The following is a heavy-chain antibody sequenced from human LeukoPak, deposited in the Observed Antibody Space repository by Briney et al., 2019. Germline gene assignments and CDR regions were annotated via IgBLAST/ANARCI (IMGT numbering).Heavy chain of an antibody. Sequence: SETLSLTCTVSGGSISSGSYYWSWIRQPAGKGLEWIGRIYTSGSTYYNPSLKSRVTISVDTSKNQFSLKLSSVTAADTAVYYCARRGARLRYFEFEDWGQGTLVTVSS. J-gene: IGHJ4*02. CDR3: ARRGARLRYFEFED. V-gene: IGHV4-61*02. D-gene: IGHD3-9*01. CDR2: IYTSGST. CDR1: GGSISSGSYY.